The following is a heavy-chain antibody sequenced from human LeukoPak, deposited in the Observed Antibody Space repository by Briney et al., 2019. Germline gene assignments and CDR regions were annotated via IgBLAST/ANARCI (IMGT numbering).Heavy chain of an antibody. J-gene: IGHJ6*02. V-gene: IGHV1-69*04. CDR1: GGTFSSYA. D-gene: IGHD4-23*01. CDR3: ARDGGNSNYYYYGMDV. CDR2: IIPILGIA. Sequence: GASVKVSCKASGGTFSSYAISWVRQAPGQGLEWMGRIIPILGIANYAQKFQGRVTITADKSTSTAYMELSSLRSDDTAVYYCARDGGNSNYYYYGMDVWGQGTTVTVSS.